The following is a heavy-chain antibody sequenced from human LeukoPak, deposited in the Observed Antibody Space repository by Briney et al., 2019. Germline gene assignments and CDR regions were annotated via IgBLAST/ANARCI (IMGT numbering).Heavy chain of an antibody. V-gene: IGHV4-39*01. Sequence: SETLSLTCTVSGGSISSSSYYWGWIRQPPGKGLEWIGSIYYSGSTYYNTSLKSRVTISVDTSKNQFSLKLSSVTAADTAVYYCARVRRGSYSTRYAFDIWGQGTMVTVSS. CDR1: GGSISSSSYY. CDR2: IYYSGST. J-gene: IGHJ3*02. CDR3: ARVRRGSYSTRYAFDI. D-gene: IGHD1-26*01.